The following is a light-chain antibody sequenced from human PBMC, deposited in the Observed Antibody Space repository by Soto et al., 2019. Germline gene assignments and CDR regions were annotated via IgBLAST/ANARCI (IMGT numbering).Light chain of an antibody. CDR1: QSFSSSY. V-gene: IGKV3-20*01. J-gene: IGKJ2*01. Sequence: EIVLTQSPGTLSLSPGERATLSCRASQSFSSSYLAWYQQKPGQAPRLLIYGASSRATGIPDRFSGGVSGPAFTPAISTLEPEDFGVYYCQQYVTSPMYTFGQGNKLEIK. CDR2: GAS. CDR3: QQYVTSPMYT.